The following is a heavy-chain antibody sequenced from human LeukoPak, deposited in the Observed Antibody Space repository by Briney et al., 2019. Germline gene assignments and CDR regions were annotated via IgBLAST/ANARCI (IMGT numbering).Heavy chain of an antibody. J-gene: IGHJ6*02. CDR2: INPNSGGT. D-gene: IGHD7-27*01. CDR3: ASVTGELYYYGMDV. Sequence: ASVTVSCKASGYTFTDYYMHWVRQAPGQGLEWMGWINPNSGGTNYAQKFQGRVTITRDTSISTAYMELSRLSSYDSAVYYCASVTGELYYYGMDVWGQGTTVTVSS. V-gene: IGHV1-2*02. CDR1: GYTFTDYY.